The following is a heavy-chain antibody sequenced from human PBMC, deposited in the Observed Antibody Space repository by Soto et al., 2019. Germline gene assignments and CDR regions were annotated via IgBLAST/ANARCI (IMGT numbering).Heavy chain of an antibody. Sequence: SETLPLTCSVYGGCFSCYCWCRIRKPPGKGLEWIGEINHSGSTNYNPSLKSRVTISVDTSKNQFSLKLSSVTAADTAVYYCARGLRTYYDFWSGYGASNWFDPWGQGTLVSVSS. CDR3: ARGLRTYYDFWSGYGASNWFDP. CDR1: GGCFSCYC. J-gene: IGHJ5*02. CDR2: INHSGST. D-gene: IGHD3-3*01. V-gene: IGHV4-34*01.